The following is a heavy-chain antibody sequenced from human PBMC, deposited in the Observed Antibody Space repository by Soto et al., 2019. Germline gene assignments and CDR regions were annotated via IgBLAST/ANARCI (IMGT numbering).Heavy chain of an antibody. CDR1: GFSLSTSGVG. V-gene: IGHV2-5*02. CDR2: IYWDDDK. CDR3: AHRRQHYYGSGQGDWFDP. D-gene: IGHD3-10*01. J-gene: IGHJ5*02. Sequence: QITFKESGPTLVKPTQTLTLTCTFSGFSLSTSGVGVGWFRQPPGKALEWLALIYWDDDKRYSPSLKSRLTITKDTSKTQVVLTMTNMDSVDTAPYYCAHRRQHYYGSGQGDWFDPWGQGTLVTVSS.